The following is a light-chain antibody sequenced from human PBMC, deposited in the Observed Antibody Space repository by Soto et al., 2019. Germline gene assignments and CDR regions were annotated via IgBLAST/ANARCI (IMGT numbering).Light chain of an antibody. Sequence: QITPSPSSLSSSGGDRVTITCRASQYISSFLAWYQQKPGKAPKLLIYKASTLKSGVPSRFSGSGSGTEFTLTISSLQPDDFATYYCQHYNSYSEAFGQGTKVDI. J-gene: IGKJ1*01. CDR3: QHYNSYSEA. CDR1: QYISSF. CDR2: KAS. V-gene: IGKV1-5*03.